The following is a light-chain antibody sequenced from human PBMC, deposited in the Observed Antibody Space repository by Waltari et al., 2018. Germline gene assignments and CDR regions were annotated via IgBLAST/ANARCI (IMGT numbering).Light chain of an antibody. V-gene: IGLV3-21*02. CDR2: LDS. J-gene: IGLJ3*02. CDR3: HVWDGKTVM. CDR1: NIGGRR. Sequence: SSVLTQAPSVSVAPGQTATVTCGGDNIGGRRVHWYQPRPGRAPVLVVYLDSDRPSGIPDRFSGSKSGNAVTLTISRVEAGDEADYYCHVWDGKTVMFGGGTKLTVL.